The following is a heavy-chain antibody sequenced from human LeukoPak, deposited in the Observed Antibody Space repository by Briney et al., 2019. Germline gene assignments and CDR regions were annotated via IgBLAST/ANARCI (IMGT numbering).Heavy chain of an antibody. Sequence: SETLYLTCTVSGGSISSYYWSWIRQPAGKGLEWIGRIYTSGSTNYNPSLKSRVTMSVDTSKNQFSLKLSSVTAADTAVYYCAREGLELRPHYWYFDLWGRGTLVTVSS. CDR2: IYTSGST. CDR1: GGSISSYY. D-gene: IGHD1-7*01. V-gene: IGHV4-4*07. J-gene: IGHJ2*01. CDR3: AREGLELRPHYWYFDL.